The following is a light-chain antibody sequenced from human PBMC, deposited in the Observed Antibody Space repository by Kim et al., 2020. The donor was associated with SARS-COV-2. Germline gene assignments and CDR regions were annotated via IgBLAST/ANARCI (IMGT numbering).Light chain of an antibody. CDR3: QAWDSSLHVV. J-gene: IGLJ2*01. CDR1: KLGDKY. Sequence: SYELTQPPSVSVSPGQTASITCSGDKLGDKYACLYQQKPGQSPVLVIYQDSKRPSGIPERFSGSNSGNTATLTISGTQAMDEADYYCQAWDSSLHVVFGG. V-gene: IGLV3-1*01. CDR2: QDS.